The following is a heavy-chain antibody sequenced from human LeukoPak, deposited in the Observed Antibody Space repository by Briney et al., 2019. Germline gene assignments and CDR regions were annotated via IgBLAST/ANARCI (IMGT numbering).Heavy chain of an antibody. J-gene: IGHJ4*02. V-gene: IGHV4-31*03. D-gene: IGHD6-13*01. Sequence: SETLSLTCTVSGGSISSGGYYWSWIRQHPGKGLEWIGYMYYSGSTYYNPSLKSRVTISVDTSKNQFSLKLSSVTAADTAVYYCARDSPYSSSWYFDYWGQGTLVTVSS. CDR2: MYYSGST. CDR1: GGSISSGGYY. CDR3: ARDSPYSSSWYFDY.